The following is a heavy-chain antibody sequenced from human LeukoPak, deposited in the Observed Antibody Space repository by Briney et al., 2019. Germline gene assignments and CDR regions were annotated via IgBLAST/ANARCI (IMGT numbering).Heavy chain of an antibody. CDR2: IKSDGSSA. J-gene: IGHJ4*02. D-gene: IGHD5-18*01. CDR1: GFTFSSYW. CDR3: ARDGYSFGHVFDY. Sequence: PGGSLRLSCAASGFTFSSYWMHWVRHTPGKGLVWVSRIKSDGSSASYADSVKGRFTISRDNAKNTLYLQMNSLRAEDTAVYYCARDGYSFGHVFDYWGQGTLVTVSS. V-gene: IGHV3-74*01.